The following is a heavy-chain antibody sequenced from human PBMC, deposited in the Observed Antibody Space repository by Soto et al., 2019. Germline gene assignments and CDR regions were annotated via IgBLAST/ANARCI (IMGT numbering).Heavy chain of an antibody. J-gene: IGHJ6*04. CDR1: GYSFTDYH. CDR3: ARGDSTDCSNGVCSFFYNHDMDV. Sequence: ASVKVSCKVSGYSFTDYHIHWVRQAPGQGLEWLGRINPKSGGTSTAQKFQGWVTMTTDTSISTASMELTRLTSDDTAIYYCARGDSTDCSNGVCSFFYNHDMDVWGKGTTVTVSS. D-gene: IGHD2-8*01. V-gene: IGHV1-2*04. CDR2: INPKSGGT.